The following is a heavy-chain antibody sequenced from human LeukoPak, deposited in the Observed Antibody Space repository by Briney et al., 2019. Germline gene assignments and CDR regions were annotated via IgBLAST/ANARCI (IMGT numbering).Heavy chain of an antibody. CDR1: SGSFGASY. Sequence: SETLSLTCAVYSGSFGASYWSWIRQPPGKGLERIGEINHSEGTNYNPSLKSRVTISVDTSKNQFSLKMTSLTAADTALYYCARGRDHAGTHWYFDLWGRGTLVTVSS. CDR3: ARGRDHAGTHWYFDL. CDR2: INHSEGT. V-gene: IGHV4-34*01. D-gene: IGHD1-26*01. J-gene: IGHJ2*01.